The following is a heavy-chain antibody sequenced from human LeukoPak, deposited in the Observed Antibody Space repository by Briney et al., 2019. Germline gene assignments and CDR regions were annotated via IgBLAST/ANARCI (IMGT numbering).Heavy chain of an antibody. D-gene: IGHD6-19*01. CDR1: GDSISSSSYY. CDR3: VRQDCSGWYGLNGY. Sequence: SETLSLTCTVSGDSISSSSYYWEWIRQPPGKGLEWIGSAFYSGSTYYNPSLKSRVTISVDTSKNQFSLKLNSVTAADTAVYYCVRQDCSGWYGLNGYWGQGTLVTVSS. V-gene: IGHV4-39*01. CDR2: AFYSGST. J-gene: IGHJ4*02.